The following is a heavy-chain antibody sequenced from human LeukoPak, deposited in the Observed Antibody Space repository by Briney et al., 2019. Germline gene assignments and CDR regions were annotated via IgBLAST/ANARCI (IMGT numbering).Heavy chain of an antibody. CDR1: GYTFTGYY. Sequence: ASVKVSCKASGYTFTGYYMHWVRQAPGQGLEWMGWINPNSGGTNYAQKFQGRVTMTRDTSTSTVYMELSSLRSEDTAVYYCARDVYNWNYFDYWGQGTLVTVSS. CDR3: ARDVYNWNYFDY. D-gene: IGHD1-20*01. CDR2: INPNSGGT. V-gene: IGHV1-2*02. J-gene: IGHJ4*02.